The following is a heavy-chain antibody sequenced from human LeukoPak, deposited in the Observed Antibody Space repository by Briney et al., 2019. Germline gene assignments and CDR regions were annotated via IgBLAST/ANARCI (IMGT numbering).Heavy chain of an antibody. V-gene: IGHV3-20*04. Sequence: GGSLRRSCATSGFTFDDYGMGLVRQALGTGLGWVSVINCNVGSTGYADSVKVRFTISRDNAKNSLYLQMNSLRAEDTALYYCARGHSEAYYDILTALIFFDYWGQGTLVTVSS. CDR3: ARGHSEAYYDILTALIFFDY. J-gene: IGHJ4*02. D-gene: IGHD3-9*01. CDR2: INCNVGST. CDR1: GFTFDDYG.